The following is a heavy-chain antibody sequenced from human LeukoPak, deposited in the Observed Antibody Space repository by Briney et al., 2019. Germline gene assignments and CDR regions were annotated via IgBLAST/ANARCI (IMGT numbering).Heavy chain of an antibody. Sequence: PGGSLRLSCAASGFTFSSYSMNWVRQAPGKGLEWVSSISSSSSYIYYADSVEGRFTISRDNAKNSLYLQMNSLRAEDTAVYYCARVKCRYSSTSCHFDYWGQGTLVTVSS. J-gene: IGHJ4*02. CDR1: GFTFSSYS. CDR2: ISSSSSYI. CDR3: ARVKCRYSSTSCHFDY. D-gene: IGHD2-2*01. V-gene: IGHV3-21*01.